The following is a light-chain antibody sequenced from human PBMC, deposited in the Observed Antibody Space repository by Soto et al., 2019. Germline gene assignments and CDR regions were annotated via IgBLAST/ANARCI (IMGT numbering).Light chain of an antibody. CDR1: SSNIGAGYD. V-gene: IGLV1-40*01. CDR3: QSYDSSLSGWV. Sequence: QSVLTKPPSVSGDPGQRVTISCTGSSSNIGAGYDVHWYQQLPGTAPKLLISGNSNRPSGVPDRFSGSKSGTSASLAITGLQAEDEADYYCQSYDSSLSGWVFGGGTKVTVL. J-gene: IGLJ3*02. CDR2: GNS.